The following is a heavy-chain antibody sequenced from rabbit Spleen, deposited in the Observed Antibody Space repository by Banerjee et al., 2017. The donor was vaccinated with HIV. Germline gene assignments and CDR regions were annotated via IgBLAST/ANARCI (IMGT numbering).Heavy chain of an antibody. CDR1: GIDFSSYYY. CDR2: IYGGSSGST. Sequence: QSLEESGGDLVKPGASLTLTCTASGIDFSSYYYMCWVRQAPGKGLEWIACIYGGSSGSTYYASWAKGRFTTSKTSSTTVTLQMTSLTAADTATYFCARDISTSFSSYGMDLWGPGTLVTVS. V-gene: IGHV1S40*01. CDR3: ARDISTSFSSYGMDL. D-gene: IGHD1-1*01. J-gene: IGHJ6*01.